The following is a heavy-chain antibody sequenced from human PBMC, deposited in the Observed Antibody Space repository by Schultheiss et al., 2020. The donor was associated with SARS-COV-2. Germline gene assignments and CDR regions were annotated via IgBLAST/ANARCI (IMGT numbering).Heavy chain of an antibody. D-gene: IGHD1-20*01. CDR2: ISAYNGNT. V-gene: IGHV1-18*01. CDR1: GYTFTSYG. Sequence: ASVKVSCKASGYTFTSYGISWVRQAPGQGLEWMGWISAYNGNTNYAQKLQGRVTITADESTSTAYMELSSLRSEDTAVYYCARSVNWNGIGYGMDVWGQGTTVTVSS. CDR3: ARSVNWNGIGYGMDV. J-gene: IGHJ6*02.